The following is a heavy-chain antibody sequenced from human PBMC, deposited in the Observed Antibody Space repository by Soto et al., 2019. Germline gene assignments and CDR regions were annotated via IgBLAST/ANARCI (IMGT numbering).Heavy chain of an antibody. CDR3: AKDDKGLRYFDWLFTPPLSDYGMDV. CDR2: ISGSGGST. Sequence: GGSLRLSCAASGFIFTDYSLTWIRQAPGKGLEWVSAISGSGGSTYYADSVKGRFTISRDNSKNTLYLQMNSLRAEDTAVYYCAKDDKGLRYFDWLFTPPLSDYGMDVWGQGTTVTVSS. J-gene: IGHJ6*02. D-gene: IGHD3-9*01. CDR1: GFIFTDYS. V-gene: IGHV3-23*01.